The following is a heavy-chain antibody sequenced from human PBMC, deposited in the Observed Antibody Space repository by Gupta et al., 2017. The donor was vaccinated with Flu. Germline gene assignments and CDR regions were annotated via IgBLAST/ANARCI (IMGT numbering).Heavy chain of an antibody. Sequence: QVQLVEPGGGVVQPGGSLRLSCAASGFTFGSYAMHWVRQALGKGLGWVDVISYEGSNKYYADSVKGRFTISRDNAKNTMYPTMNSLRAEDTAVDNGARHSSFDYWGQGTLVTVSS. CDR2: ISYEGSNK. J-gene: IGHJ4*02. D-gene: IGHD2/OR15-2a*01. CDR3: ARHSSFDY. V-gene: IGHV3-30-3*01. CDR1: GFTFGSYA.